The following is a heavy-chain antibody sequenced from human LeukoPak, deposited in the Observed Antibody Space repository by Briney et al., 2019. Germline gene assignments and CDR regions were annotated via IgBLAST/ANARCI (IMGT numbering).Heavy chain of an antibody. Sequence: GRSLRLSCAASGFMFSSAGMHWVRQAPGKGLEWVAVISYDGSNKYYADSVKGRFTISRDNSKNALYLQMNSLRAEDTAVYYCAKDHYCSGGSCYSGTLDYWGQGTLVTVSS. D-gene: IGHD2-15*01. CDR1: GFMFSSAG. J-gene: IGHJ4*02. CDR3: AKDHYCSGGSCYSGTLDY. CDR2: ISYDGSNK. V-gene: IGHV3-30*18.